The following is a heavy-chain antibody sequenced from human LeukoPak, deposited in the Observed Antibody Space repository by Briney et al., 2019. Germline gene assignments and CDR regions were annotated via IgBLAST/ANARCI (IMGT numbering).Heavy chain of an antibody. CDR3: ARSSGWDGGTGYFEY. V-gene: IGHV3-74*01. CDR1: EFTFSSYW. J-gene: IGHJ4*02. Sequence: GGSLRLSCAASEFTFSSYWMHWVRHAPGKGLVWVSRINIDGSITSSADSVKGRFTISRDNAKNTLYLQMDSLRAEDTAVYYCARSSGWDGGTGYFEYWGQGTLVTVSS. D-gene: IGHD6-19*01. CDR2: INIDGSIT.